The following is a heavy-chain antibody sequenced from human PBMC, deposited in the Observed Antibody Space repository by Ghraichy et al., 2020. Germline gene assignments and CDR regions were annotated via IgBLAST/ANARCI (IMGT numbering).Heavy chain of an antibody. CDR3: AKDANRNYYGSGSYYKYY. CDR1: GFTFSSYA. J-gene: IGHJ4*02. Sequence: GESLNISCSASGFTFSSYAMHWVRQAPGKGLEYVSAISSNGGSTYYADSVKGRFTISRDNSKNTLYLQMNSLRAEDTAVYYCAKDANRNYYGSGSYYKYYWGQGTLVTVSS. D-gene: IGHD3-10*01. V-gene: IGHV3-64*04. CDR2: ISSNGGST.